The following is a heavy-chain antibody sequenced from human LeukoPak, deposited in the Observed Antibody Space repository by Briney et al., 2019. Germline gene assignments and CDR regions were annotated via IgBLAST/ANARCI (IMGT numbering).Heavy chain of an antibody. V-gene: IGHV3-43*02. J-gene: IGHJ4*02. Sequence: GGSLRLSCVASGLPIADFAMHWVRQAPGKGLEWVSLISGDGVSTFYADSVKGRFSICRDNSKNSLYLEMNSLRTEDAAMYYCAKESEKFDYWGQGTLVAVSS. CDR1: GLPIADFA. CDR2: ISGDGVST. CDR3: AKESEKFDY.